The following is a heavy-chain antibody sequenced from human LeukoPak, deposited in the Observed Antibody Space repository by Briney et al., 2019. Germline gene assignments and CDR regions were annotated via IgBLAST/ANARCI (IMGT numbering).Heavy chain of an antibody. CDR1: GGSISSYY. D-gene: IGHD3-9*01. J-gene: IGHJ6*02. CDR2: IYYSGST. Sequence: SETLSLTCTVSGGSISSYYWSWIRQPPGKGLEWIGYIYYSGSTNYNPSLKSRVTISVDTSKNQFSLKLSSVTAADTAVYYCARGGHVLRYFDWLFEGYYYYGMDVWGQGTTVTVSS. CDR3: ARGGHVLRYFDWLFEGYYYYGMDV. V-gene: IGHV4-59*01.